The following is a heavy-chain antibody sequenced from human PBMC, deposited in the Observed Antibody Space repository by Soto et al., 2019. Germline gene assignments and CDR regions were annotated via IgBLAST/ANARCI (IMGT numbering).Heavy chain of an antibody. CDR3: ARDGDYYDFWSGYAGYYYFYGMDV. CDR2: IWYDGSNK. J-gene: IGHJ6*02. V-gene: IGHV3-33*01. CDR1: GFTFSNYG. Sequence: HPGGSLRLSCAASGFTFSNYGIHWVRQAPGKGLEWVAVIWYDGSNKYYADSVKGRFTISRDNSKNTLYLQMNSLRAEDTAVYYCARDGDYYDFWSGYAGYYYFYGMDVWGQGTTVTVSS. D-gene: IGHD3-3*01.